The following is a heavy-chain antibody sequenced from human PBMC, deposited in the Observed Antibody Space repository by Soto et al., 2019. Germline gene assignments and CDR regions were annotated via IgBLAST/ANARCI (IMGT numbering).Heavy chain of an antibody. Sequence: QVQLQESGPGLVKPSETLSLTCSVSGVSTSNHYWTWIRKPPGQGPEWIGCIYYRGTTNYNASFNSRVTLSLDTSKSQCSLRLTSVTTADTAVYYCARGGGSPFHDHEFDYWCQGILVTVSS. V-gene: IGHV4-59*11. CDR1: GVSTSNHY. CDR3: ARGGGSPFHDHEFDY. J-gene: IGHJ4*02. CDR2: IYYRGTT. D-gene: IGHD6-19*01.